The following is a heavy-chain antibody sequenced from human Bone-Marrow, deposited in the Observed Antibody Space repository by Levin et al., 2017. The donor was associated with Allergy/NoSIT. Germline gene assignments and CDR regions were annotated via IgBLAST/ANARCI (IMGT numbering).Heavy chain of an antibody. J-gene: IGHJ4*02. CDR3: ARVEYYDSSGYYAN. V-gene: IGHV1-18*01. CDR2: ISAFNGNT. CDR1: GYTFKLYG. D-gene: IGHD3-22*01. Sequence: ASVKVSCQASGYTFKLYGITWVRQAPGQGLEWMGWISAFNGNTDYSQKFHGRVAMTTDTSTSTVYMELGSLRSDDTAVYYCARVEYYDSSGYYANWGQGPWSPSPQ.